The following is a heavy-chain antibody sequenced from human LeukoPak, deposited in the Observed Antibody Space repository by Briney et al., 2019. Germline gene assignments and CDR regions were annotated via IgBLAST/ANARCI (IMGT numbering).Heavy chain of an antibody. V-gene: IGHV3-7*01. CDR1: GFTVSSNY. CDR2: TKEDGGEK. Sequence: QSGGSLRLSCAASGFTVSSNYMSWVRQAPGKGLEWVANTKEDGGEKYYVDSVKGRFTISRDNAENSLYLQMNSLRAEDTAVYYCARRSVAGSLDYWGQGTLVTVSS. CDR3: ARRSVAGSLDY. D-gene: IGHD6-19*01. J-gene: IGHJ4*02.